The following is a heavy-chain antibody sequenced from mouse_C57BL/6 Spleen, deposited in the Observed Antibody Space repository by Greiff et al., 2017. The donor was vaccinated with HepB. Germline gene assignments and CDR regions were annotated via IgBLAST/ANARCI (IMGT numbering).Heavy chain of an antibody. V-gene: IGHV5-4*03. J-gene: IGHJ4*01. CDR1: GFTFSSYA. Sequence: DVMLVESGGGLVKPGGSLKLSCAASGFTFSSYAMSWVRQTPEKRLEWVATISDGGSYTYYPDNVKGRFTSSRDNAKNNLYLQMSHLKSEDTAMYYCARTTYSMDYWGQGTSVTVSS. D-gene: IGHD1-1*02. CDR2: ISDGGSYT. CDR3: ARTTYSMDY.